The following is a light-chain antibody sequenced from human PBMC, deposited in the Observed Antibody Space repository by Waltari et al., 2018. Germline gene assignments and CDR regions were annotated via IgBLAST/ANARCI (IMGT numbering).Light chain of an antibody. V-gene: IGLV2-14*03. CDR2: DVS. CDR1: SSHVGGYTY. J-gene: IGLJ2*01. Sequence: QSALTQPASVSGSPGQSITISCTGTSSHVGGYTYVSWYQQHPGKAPKLMIYDVSNRPSGVSNRFSGSKSGNTASLTISGLQAEDEADYYCSSYTSSSTLDVVFGGGTKLTVL. CDR3: SSYTSSSTLDVV.